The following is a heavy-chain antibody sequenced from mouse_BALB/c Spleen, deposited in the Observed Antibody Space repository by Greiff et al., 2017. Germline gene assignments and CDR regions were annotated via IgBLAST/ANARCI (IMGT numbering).Heavy chain of an antibody. V-gene: IGHV3-6*02. Sequence: EVQLQQSGPGLVKPSQSLSLTCSVTGYSITSGYYWNWIRQFPGNKLEWMGYISYDGSNNYNPSLKNRISITRDTSKNQFFLKLNSVTTEDTATYYCASIYYYGSSYNFDYWGQGTTLTVSS. J-gene: IGHJ2*01. CDR2: ISYDGSN. D-gene: IGHD1-1*01. CDR1: GYSITSGYY. CDR3: ASIYYYGSSYNFDY.